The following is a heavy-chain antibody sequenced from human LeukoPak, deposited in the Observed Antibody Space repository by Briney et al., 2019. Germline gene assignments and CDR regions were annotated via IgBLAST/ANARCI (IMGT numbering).Heavy chain of an antibody. CDR3: ARGLAAAGFFDY. J-gene: IGHJ4*02. D-gene: IGHD6-13*01. V-gene: IGHV4-61*01. CDR2: IYYSGST. Sequence: SETLSLTCTVSGYSISSGYYWSWIRQPPGKGLEWIGYIYYSGSTNYNPSLKSRVTISVDTSKNQFSLKLSSVTAADTAVYYCARGLAAAGFFDYWGQGTLVTVSS. CDR1: GYSISSGYY.